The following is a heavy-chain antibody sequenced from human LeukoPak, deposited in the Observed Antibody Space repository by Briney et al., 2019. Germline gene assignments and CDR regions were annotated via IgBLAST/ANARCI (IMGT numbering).Heavy chain of an antibody. CDR3: ATTEMVGYFDTGVGMDV. CDR2: MNPNSGNT. Sequence: ASVKVSCKASGYTFTSYDINWVRQATGQGLEWMGWMNPNSGNTGYAQKFQGRVTMTRNTSISTAYMELSSLRSEDTAVYYCATTEMVGYFDTGVGMDVWGQGTTVTVSS. D-gene: IGHD3-9*01. V-gene: IGHV1-8*01. CDR1: GYTFTSYD. J-gene: IGHJ6*02.